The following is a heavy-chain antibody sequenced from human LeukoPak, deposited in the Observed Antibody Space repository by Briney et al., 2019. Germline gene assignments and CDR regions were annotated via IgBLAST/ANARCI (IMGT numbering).Heavy chain of an antibody. CDR2: IRYDGSNK. Sequence: GGSLRLSCAASGFTFSSYDIHWVRQAPGKGLEWVAFIRYDGSNKYYADSVRGRFTISRDNSKNTLYLQMNSLRAEDTAVYYCARGPSGYHNTGGQGTLVTVSS. CDR1: GFTFSSYD. J-gene: IGHJ4*02. D-gene: IGHD5-12*01. CDR3: ARGPSGYHNT. V-gene: IGHV3-30*02.